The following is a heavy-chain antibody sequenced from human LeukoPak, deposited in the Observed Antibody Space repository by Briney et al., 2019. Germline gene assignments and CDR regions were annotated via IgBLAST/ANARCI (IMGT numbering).Heavy chain of an antibody. J-gene: IGHJ5*02. D-gene: IGHD1-26*01. Sequence: ASVKVSCKASGYTFTGYYMHWVRQAPGQGLEWMGWINPNSGGTNYAQKFQGRVTMTRDTSISTAYMELSRLRSDDTAVYYCARSNGSPEGNWFDPWGQGTLVTVSS. CDR1: GYTFTGYY. V-gene: IGHV1-2*02. CDR3: ARSNGSPEGNWFDP. CDR2: INPNSGGT.